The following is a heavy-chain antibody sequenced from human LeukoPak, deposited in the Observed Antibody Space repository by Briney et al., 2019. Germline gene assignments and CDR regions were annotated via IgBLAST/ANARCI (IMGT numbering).Heavy chain of an antibody. CDR1: GFTFSSFS. J-gene: IGHJ4*02. CDR3: AKVVDRGYSYGSMGY. Sequence: GGSLRLSCAASGFTFSSFSMTWVRQAPGKGLEWVASFTSRSRNIYYADSVKGRFTISGDNSKNTLYLQMNSLRAEDTAVYYCAKVVDRGYSYGSMGYWGQGTLVTVSS. V-gene: IGHV3-21*01. CDR2: FTSRSRNI. D-gene: IGHD5-18*01.